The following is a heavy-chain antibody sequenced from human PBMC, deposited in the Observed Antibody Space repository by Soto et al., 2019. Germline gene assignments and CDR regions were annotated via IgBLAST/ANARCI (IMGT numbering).Heavy chain of an antibody. CDR1: VFTFSSYG. J-gene: IGHJ4*02. D-gene: IGHD2-8*02. V-gene: IGHV3-30*18. CDR2: ISYDGSNK. Sequence: QMQLVESGGGVVQPGRSLRLSCAASVFTFSSYGMHWVRQAPGKGLEWVAVISYDGSNKYYADSVKGRFTISRDNSKNTLYLQMNSLRAEDTAVYYCAKYRKVSDGGLDYWGQGTLVTVSS. CDR3: AKYRKVSDGGLDY.